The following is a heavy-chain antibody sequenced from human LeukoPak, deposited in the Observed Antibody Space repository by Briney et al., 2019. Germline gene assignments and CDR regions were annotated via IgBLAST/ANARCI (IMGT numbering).Heavy chain of an antibody. V-gene: IGHV4-4*02. Sequence: PAGTLSLTCAVSGRSISSSNWWSWVRQPPGKGLEWIGEIYHSGSTNYNPSLKSRVTISVDKSKNQFSLKLSSVTAADTAVYYCARVSVGATGGDYWGQGTLVAVSS. J-gene: IGHJ4*02. CDR2: IYHSGST. CDR1: GRSISSSNW. CDR3: ARVSVGATGGDY. D-gene: IGHD1-26*01.